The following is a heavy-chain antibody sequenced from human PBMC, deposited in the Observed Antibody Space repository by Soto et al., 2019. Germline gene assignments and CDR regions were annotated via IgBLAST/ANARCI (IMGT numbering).Heavy chain of an antibody. J-gene: IGHJ6*03. CDR1: GYTFTSYD. V-gene: IGHV1-8*01. Sequence: ASVKVSCKASGYTFTSYDINWVRQATGQGLEWMGWMNPNSGNTGYAQKFQGRVTMTRNTSISTAYMELSSLRSEDTAVYYCARAHRITGPEGPRILGGDYYYYMDVGGKGTRVTVPS. CDR2: MNPNSGNT. D-gene: IGHD3-3*01. CDR3: ARAHRITGPEGPRILGGDYYYYMDV.